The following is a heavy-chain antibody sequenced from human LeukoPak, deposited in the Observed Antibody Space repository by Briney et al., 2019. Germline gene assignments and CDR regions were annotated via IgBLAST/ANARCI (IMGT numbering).Heavy chain of an antibody. V-gene: IGHV4-34*01. J-gene: IGHJ4*02. D-gene: IGHD3-16*01. CDR1: GGSFSGYY. Sequence: SETLSLTCAVYGGSFSGYYWSWIRQPPGKGLEWIGEINHSGSTNYNPSLKSRVTISVDTSKNQFSLKLSSVTAADTAVYYCASGRKYYDYVWGSYRFDYWGQGTLVTVSS. CDR2: INHSGST. CDR3: ASGRKYYDYVWGSYRFDY.